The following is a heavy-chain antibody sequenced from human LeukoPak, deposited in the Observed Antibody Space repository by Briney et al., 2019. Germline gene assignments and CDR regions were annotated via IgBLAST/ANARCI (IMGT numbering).Heavy chain of an antibody. CDR3: ARDGYQSHNWFDP. V-gene: IGHV3-33*01. Sequence: PGRTLRLSCAASGFTFSSYGMHWVRQAPGKGLEWVAVIWYDGSNKYHADSVKGRFTISRDNSKNTLYLQMNSLRAEDTAVYYCARDGYQSHNWFDPWGQGTLVTVPS. D-gene: IGHD5-12*01. CDR2: IWYDGSNK. J-gene: IGHJ5*02. CDR1: GFTFSSYG.